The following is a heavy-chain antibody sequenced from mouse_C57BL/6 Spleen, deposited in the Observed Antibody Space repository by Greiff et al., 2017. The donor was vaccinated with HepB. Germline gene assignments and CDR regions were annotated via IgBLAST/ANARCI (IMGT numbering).Heavy chain of an antibody. CDR1: GYTFTSYW. CDR3: ARWGVYYYAMDY. J-gene: IGHJ4*01. V-gene: IGHV1-55*01. Sequence: QVHVKQPGAELVKPGASVKMSCKASGYTFTSYWITWVKQRPGQGLEWIGDIYPGSGSTNYNEKFKSKATLTVDTSSSTAYMQLSSLTSEDSAVYYCARWGVYYYAMDYWGQGTSVTVSS. CDR2: IYPGSGST.